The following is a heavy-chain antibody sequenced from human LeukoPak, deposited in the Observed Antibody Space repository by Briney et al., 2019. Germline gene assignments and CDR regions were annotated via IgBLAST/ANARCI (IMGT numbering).Heavy chain of an antibody. J-gene: IGHJ6*03. CDR3: ARAGEWLDPYYYYMDV. V-gene: IGHV5-51*01. CDR2: IYPGDSDT. CDR1: GYSFTSYW. Sequence: GESLKISCKGSGYSFTSYWIGWVRQMPGKGLEWMGIIYPGDSDTRYSPSFQGQVTISADKSISTAYLQWSSLKASDTAMYYCARAGEWLDPYYYYMDVWGKGTTVTVS. D-gene: IGHD6-19*01.